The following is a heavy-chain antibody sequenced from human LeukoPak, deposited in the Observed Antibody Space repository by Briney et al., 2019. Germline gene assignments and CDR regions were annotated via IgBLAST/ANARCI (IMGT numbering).Heavy chain of an antibody. CDR3: SRPSTRTSSLYY. D-gene: IGHD5/OR15-5a*01. V-gene: IGHV5-51*01. Sequence: GESLKISCQCSGYTFTSYWIAWVRQMPGKGLEWMGIISPSDSETKYSPSFRGQVTFSVDKSINTTYLQWSSLKASDTAIYYCSRPSTRTSSLYYWGLGTLVTVSS. CDR1: GYTFTSYW. J-gene: IGHJ4*02. CDR2: ISPSDSET.